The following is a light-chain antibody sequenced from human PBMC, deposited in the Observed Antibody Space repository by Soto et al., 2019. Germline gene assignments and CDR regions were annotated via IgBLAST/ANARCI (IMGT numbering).Light chain of an antibody. CDR3: QSYDSSLFFV. V-gene: IGLV1-40*01. CDR2: GNN. Sequence: QSVLTQPPSVSGAPGQRVTISCTGSSSNIGAGYDVHWYQQLPGAAPRILIYGNNNRPSGVPDRFSGSKSGTSASLAITGLQAEDEADYYCQSYDSSLFFVFGTGTKVTVL. J-gene: IGLJ1*01. CDR1: SSNIGAGYD.